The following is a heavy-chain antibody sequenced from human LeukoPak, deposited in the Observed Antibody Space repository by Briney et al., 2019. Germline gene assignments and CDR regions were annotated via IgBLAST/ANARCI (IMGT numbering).Heavy chain of an antibody. J-gene: IGHJ4*02. CDR1: GXTFSSYA. CDR3: ARAWELLSYFDY. Sequence: PGGSLRLSCAASGXTFSSYAMHWVRQAPGKGLEWVAVISYDGSNKYYADSVKGRFTISRDNSKNTLYLQMNSLRAEDTAVYYCARAWELLSYFDYWGQGTLVTVSS. CDR2: ISYDGSNK. D-gene: IGHD1-26*01. V-gene: IGHV3-30-3*01.